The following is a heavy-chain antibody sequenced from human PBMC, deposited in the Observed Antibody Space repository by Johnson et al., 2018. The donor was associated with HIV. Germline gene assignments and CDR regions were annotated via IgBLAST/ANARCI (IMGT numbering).Heavy chain of an antibody. J-gene: IGHJ3*02. CDR1: GFTFDDYA. V-gene: IGHV3-20*04. CDR2: IDWNGGRQ. CDR3: ARAGRLRYFDWLLSAFDI. Sequence: VQLVESGGGVVRPGGSLRLSCTASGFTFDDYAMSWVRQGPGKGLEWVSGIDWNGGRQGYVDSVKGRFTISRDNARSTLYLQMNSLRPEDTAVYYCARAGRLRYFDWLLSAFDIWGQGTMVTVSS. D-gene: IGHD3-9*01.